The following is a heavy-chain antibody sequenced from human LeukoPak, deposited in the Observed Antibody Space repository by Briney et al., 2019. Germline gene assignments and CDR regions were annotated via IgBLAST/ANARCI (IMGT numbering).Heavy chain of an antibody. D-gene: IGHD3-22*01. V-gene: IGHV3-15*01. CDR2: IKSKTDGGTI. CDR1: GFTFSKVW. CDR3: TADLSELDDSGYYAKYFHH. J-gene: IGHJ1*01. Sequence: GGSLRLSCAASGFTFSKVWMSWVRQAPGKGLERVGRIKSKTDGGTIDYAAPVKGRFTISRDDSKDTLFLQMNGLKTEDTAVYYCTADLSELDDSGYYAKYFHHWGQGTLVSVSS.